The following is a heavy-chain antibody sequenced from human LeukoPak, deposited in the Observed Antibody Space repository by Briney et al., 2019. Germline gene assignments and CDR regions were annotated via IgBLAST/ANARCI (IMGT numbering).Heavy chain of an antibody. J-gene: IGHJ4*02. Sequence: GGSLRLSCAASGFTFSSYAMHWVRQAPGKGLEWVAVISYDGSNKYYADSVKGRFTISRDNAKNSLYLQMNSLRAEDTAVYYCASVQNCSSTSCYLYFDYWGQGTLVTVSS. CDR2: ISYDGSNK. CDR1: GFTFSSYA. V-gene: IGHV3-30-3*01. D-gene: IGHD2-2*01. CDR3: ASVQNCSSTSCYLYFDY.